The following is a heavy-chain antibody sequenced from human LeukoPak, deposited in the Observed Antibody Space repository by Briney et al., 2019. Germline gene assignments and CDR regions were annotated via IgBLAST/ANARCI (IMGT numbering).Heavy chain of an antibody. V-gene: IGHV1-2*02. CDR1: GYTFTGYY. D-gene: IGHD2-2*01. J-gene: IGHJ6*03. CDR3: ARDGCSSTSCPPWNYYYYMDV. Sequence: ASVKVSCKASGYTFTGYYMHWVRQAPGQGLEWMGWINPNSGGTNYAQKFQGRVTMTRHTPISTAYMELSRLRSDDTAVYYCARDGCSSTSCPPWNYYYYMDVWGKGTTVTVSS. CDR2: INPNSGGT.